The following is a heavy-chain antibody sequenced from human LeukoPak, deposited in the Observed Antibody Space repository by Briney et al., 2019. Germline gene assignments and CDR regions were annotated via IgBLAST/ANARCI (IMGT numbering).Heavy chain of an antibody. CDR2: ISYDGSNK. CDR3: AIYGSGSYYKGTFDY. D-gene: IGHD3-10*01. CDR1: GFTFSSYG. V-gene: IGHV3-30*03. J-gene: IGHJ4*02. Sequence: GGSLRLSCAASGFTFSSYGMHWVRQAPGKGLEWVAVISYDGSNKYYADSVKGRFTISRDNSKNTLCLQMNSLRAEDTAIYYCAIYGSGSYYKGTFDYWGQGTLVTVSS.